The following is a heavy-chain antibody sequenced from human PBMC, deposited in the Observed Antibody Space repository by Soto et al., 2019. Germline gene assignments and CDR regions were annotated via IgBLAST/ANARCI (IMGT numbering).Heavy chain of an antibody. CDR3: ARGLHYDSISLDDY. J-gene: IGHJ4*02. CDR2: IIPILGIA. CDR1: GGTFSSYT. D-gene: IGHD3-22*01. Sequence: QVQLVQSGAEVKKPGSSVKVSCKASGGTFSSYTISWVRQAPGQGLEWMGRIIPILGIANYAQKFQGRVTIIADKSTSTAYMELSSLRSEDTAVYYCARGLHYDSISLDDYWGQGTLVTVSS. V-gene: IGHV1-69*02.